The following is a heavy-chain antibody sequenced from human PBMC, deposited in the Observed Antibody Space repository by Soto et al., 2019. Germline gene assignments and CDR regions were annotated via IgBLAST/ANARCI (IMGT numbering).Heavy chain of an antibody. J-gene: IGHJ4*02. CDR2: ISGSGGST. CDR3: AKHATAYYDFWSGRRAPYYFDY. Sequence: EVQLLESGGGLVQPGGSLRLSCAASGFTFSSYAMSWVRQAPGKGLEWVSAISGSGGSTYYADSVKGRFTISRDNSKNTLYLQMKSLKAEDTPVYYCAKHATAYYDFWSGRRAPYYFDYWGQGTLVTVSS. CDR1: GFTFSSYA. D-gene: IGHD3-3*01. V-gene: IGHV3-23*01.